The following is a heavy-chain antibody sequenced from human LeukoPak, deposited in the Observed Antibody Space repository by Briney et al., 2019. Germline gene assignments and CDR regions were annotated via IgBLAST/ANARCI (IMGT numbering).Heavy chain of an antibody. CDR1: GGSISSSGYY. J-gene: IGHJ2*01. V-gene: IGHV4-39*01. Sequence: SETLSLTCTVSGGSISSSGYYWGWIRQPPGKGLEWIGNIYYSWSTSYNPSLKSRVTISVDTSKNQFSLKVSSVTAADTAVYYCARLIAVAGADWYFDLWGRGTLVTVSS. D-gene: IGHD6-19*01. CDR2: IYYSWST. CDR3: ARLIAVAGADWYFDL.